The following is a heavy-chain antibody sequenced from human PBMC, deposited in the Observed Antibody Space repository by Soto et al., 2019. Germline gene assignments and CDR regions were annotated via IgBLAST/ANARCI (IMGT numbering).Heavy chain of an antibody. Sequence: QVQLVQSGAEVKKPGASVKVSCKASGYTFNSYYIHWVRQAPGQGLEWMGWINPNSDVTGYAQSFQGRATMTRDMSMTPAYLDLTRIRSDATAVYYCVRVGLNRNYDFDFWGQGTLITVSS. J-gene: IGHJ4*02. V-gene: IGHV1-2*02. D-gene: IGHD3-16*01. CDR2: INPNSDVT. CDR3: VRVGLNRNYDFDF. CDR1: GYTFNSYY.